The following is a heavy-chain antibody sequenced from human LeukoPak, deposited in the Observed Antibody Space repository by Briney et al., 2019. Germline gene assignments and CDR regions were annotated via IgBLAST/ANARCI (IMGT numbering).Heavy chain of an antibody. Sequence: ASVKVSCKASGYTFTSYGISWVRQAPGQGLEWMGWVSAYNGNTNYAQKPQGRVTMTTDTSTSTAYMELRSLRSDDTAVYYCARRRITMIVVAQDAFDIWGQGTMVTVSS. CDR2: VSAYNGNT. V-gene: IGHV1-18*01. J-gene: IGHJ3*02. CDR3: ARRRITMIVVAQDAFDI. CDR1: GYTFTSYG. D-gene: IGHD3-22*01.